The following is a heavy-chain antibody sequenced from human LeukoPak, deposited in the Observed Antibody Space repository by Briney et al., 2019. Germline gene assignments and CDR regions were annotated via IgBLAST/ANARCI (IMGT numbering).Heavy chain of an antibody. CDR3: ARDLTSSSWADAFDI. CDR1: GYTFSDYG. D-gene: IGHD6-13*01. J-gene: IGHJ3*02. CDR2: ISADNGNT. V-gene: IGHV1-18*01. Sequence: VASVKVSCKASGYTFSDYGINWVRQAPGQGLEWMGLISADNGNTNYAQKRQGRVSMTTDKSTNTAYLELKSLTSDDSAVYYCARDLTSSSWADAFDIWGQGTMVTVSS.